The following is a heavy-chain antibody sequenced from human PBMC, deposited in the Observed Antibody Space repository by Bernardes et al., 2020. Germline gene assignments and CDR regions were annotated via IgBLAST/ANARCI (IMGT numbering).Heavy chain of an antibody. V-gene: IGHV1-24*01. CDR2: FAPEDGET. CDR3: ATSTIFGVAPNWFDP. Sequence: ASVKVSCKVSGYTLTALSMHWVRQAPGKGLEWMGGFAPEDGETIYAQKFQGRVTMTEDTSTDTAYMELSSLRSEDTAVYYCATSTIFGVAPNWFDPWGQGTLVTVSS. CDR1: GYTLTALS. J-gene: IGHJ5*02. D-gene: IGHD3-3*01.